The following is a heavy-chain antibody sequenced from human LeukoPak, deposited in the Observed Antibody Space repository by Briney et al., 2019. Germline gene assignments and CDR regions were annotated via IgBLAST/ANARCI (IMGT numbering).Heavy chain of an antibody. Sequence: GGSLRLSCAASGFTFSTSAMNWVRQAPGKGLEWVSAISTSGASTYYADSVKGRFSISRDDSRNTLYLQMNSLRAEDTAVFYCARAIVGATTRSFVYWGQGTLVTVSS. CDR3: ARAIVGATTRSFVY. CDR2: ISTSGAST. CDR1: GFTFSTSA. V-gene: IGHV3-23*01. D-gene: IGHD1-26*01. J-gene: IGHJ4*02.